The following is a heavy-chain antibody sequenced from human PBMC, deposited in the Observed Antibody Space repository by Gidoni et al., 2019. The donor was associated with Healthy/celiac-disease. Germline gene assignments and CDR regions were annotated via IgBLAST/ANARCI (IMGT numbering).Heavy chain of an antibody. CDR2: IRESGST. CDR1: GGSINSGGNY. J-gene: IGHJ6*02. V-gene: IGHV4-31*03. D-gene: IGHD1-26*01. CDR3: ARAQWEKYYYYDMDV. Sequence: QVQLQESGPGLVKPSQTLSLTCTVSGGSINSGGNYWSWIRQHPGKGLEWIGYIRESGSTHSNPSLKSRVTISVDTSKNQFSLKLSSVTAADTAVYYFARAQWEKYYYYDMDVWGQGTTVTVSS.